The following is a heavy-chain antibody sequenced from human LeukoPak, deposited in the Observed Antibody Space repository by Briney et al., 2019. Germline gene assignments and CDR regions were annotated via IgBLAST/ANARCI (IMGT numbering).Heavy chain of an antibody. V-gene: IGHV3-21*01. CDR3: ASGASRDGFDI. J-gene: IGHJ3*02. CDR1: GFTFSSYS. CDR2: ISSSSSYI. Sequence: GGSLRLSCAAPGFTFSSYSMNWVRQAPGKGLEWVSSISSSSSYIYYADSVKGRFTISRDNAKNSLYLQMNSLRAEDTAVYYCASGASRDGFDIWGQGTMVTVSS.